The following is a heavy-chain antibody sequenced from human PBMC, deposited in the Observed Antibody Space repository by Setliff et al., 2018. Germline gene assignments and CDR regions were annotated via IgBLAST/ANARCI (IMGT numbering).Heavy chain of an antibody. Sequence: PSETLSLTCAVSGGSISSGSYYWSWIRQPAGKGLEWVGRLHTSGSTNYNPSLGGRVTISVDTSKNQFSLRLSSVTAADTALYFCAREVAGTYHYFDPWGQGTLVTVS. J-gene: IGHJ5*02. CDR1: GGSISSGSYY. CDR2: LHTSGST. D-gene: IGHD6-19*01. CDR3: AREVAGTYHYFDP. V-gene: IGHV4-61*02.